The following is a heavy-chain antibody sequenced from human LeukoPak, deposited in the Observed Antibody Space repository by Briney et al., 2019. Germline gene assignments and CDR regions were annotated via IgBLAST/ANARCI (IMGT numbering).Heavy chain of an antibody. Sequence: GGSLRLSCPAYGFTFSSYGKHWVRQAPGEGLEWMAFIRYDGSNKYYADSVKGRFTISRDNSKNTLYLQMNSRRAEDTAVYYCAKDGSPAITIFGVVTAWWYFDFWGCGNLVTVSS. CDR1: GFTFSSYG. V-gene: IGHV3-30*02. CDR3: AKDGSPAITIFGVVTAWWYFDF. D-gene: IGHD3-3*01. J-gene: IGHJ2*01. CDR2: IRYDGSNK.